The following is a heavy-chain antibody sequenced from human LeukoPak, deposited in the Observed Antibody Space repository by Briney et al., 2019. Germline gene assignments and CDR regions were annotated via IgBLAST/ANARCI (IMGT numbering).Heavy chain of an antibody. Sequence: PSETLSLTCAVYGGSFSGHYWSWIRQPPGKGLEWIGEINHSGSTNYNPSLKSRVTISVDTSKNQFSLKLSSVTAADTAVYYCARRGPATYYYGSGSCYLDYWGQGTLVTVSS. CDR3: ARRGPATYYYGSGSCYLDY. CDR1: GGSFSGHY. D-gene: IGHD3-10*01. J-gene: IGHJ4*02. V-gene: IGHV4-34*01. CDR2: INHSGST.